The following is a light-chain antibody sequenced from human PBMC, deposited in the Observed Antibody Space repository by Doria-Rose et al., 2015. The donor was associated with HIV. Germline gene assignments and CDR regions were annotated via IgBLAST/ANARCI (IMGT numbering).Light chain of an antibody. V-gene: IGKV3-15*01. Sequence: DIVMTQSPETLSVSPGKSATLSCRASQSVSTDLAWYQHKPGQAPRLLIWGASTRATGIPARFSGSGSGTEFTLTISSLQSEDFAIYFCHQYNNWPTFGQGTRLDIK. CDR2: GAS. CDR3: HQYNNWPT. CDR1: QSVSTD. J-gene: IGKJ5*01.